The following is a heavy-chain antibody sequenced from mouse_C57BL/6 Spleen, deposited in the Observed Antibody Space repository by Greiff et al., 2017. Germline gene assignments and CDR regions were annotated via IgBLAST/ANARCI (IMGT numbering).Heavy chain of an antibody. D-gene: IGHD3-1*01. J-gene: IGHJ4*01. CDR2: IYPSDSDT. V-gene: IGHV1-61*01. CDR1: GYTFTSYW. Sequence: QVQLQQPGAELVRPGSSVKLSCKASGYTFTSYWMDWVKQRPGQGLEWIRNIYPSDSDTHYNQKFKDKATLTVDKSSSTAYMQLSSLTSEDSAVYYCARGGYDGDYWGQGTSVTVSS. CDR3: ARGGYDGDY.